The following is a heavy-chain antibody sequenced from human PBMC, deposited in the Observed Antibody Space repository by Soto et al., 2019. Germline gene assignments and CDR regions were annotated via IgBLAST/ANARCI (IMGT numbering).Heavy chain of an antibody. Sequence: ASVKVSCKASGGTFSSYTISWVRQAPGQGLEWMGRIIPILGIANYAQKFQGRVTITADKSTSTAYMELSSLRSEDTAVYYCARVATRRAGLAYWGQGTLVTVSS. V-gene: IGHV1-69*02. CDR1: GGTFSSYT. J-gene: IGHJ4*02. CDR2: IIPILGIA. D-gene: IGHD6-13*01. CDR3: ARVATRRAGLAY.